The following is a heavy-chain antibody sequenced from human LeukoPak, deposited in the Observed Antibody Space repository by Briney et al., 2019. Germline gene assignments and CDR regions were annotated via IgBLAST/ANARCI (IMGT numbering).Heavy chain of an antibody. CDR2: ISGSGGST. CDR1: GFTFSSYA. J-gene: IGHJ4*02. Sequence: SGGSLRLSCAASGFTFSSYAMSWVRQAPGKGLEWVSAISGSGGSTYYADSVKGRFTISRDNSKNTLYLQMNSLRVEDTAVYYCAKDSGNWGWSLDYWGQGTLVTVSS. V-gene: IGHV3-23*01. D-gene: IGHD7-27*01. CDR3: AKDSGNWGWSLDY.